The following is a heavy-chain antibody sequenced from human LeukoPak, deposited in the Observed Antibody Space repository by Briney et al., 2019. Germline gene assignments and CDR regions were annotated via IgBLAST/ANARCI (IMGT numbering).Heavy chain of an antibody. CDR2: IYNSVTT. CDR3: ARLTLLWFGVDY. D-gene: IGHD3-10*01. V-gene: IGHV4-59*08. J-gene: IGHJ4*02. Sequence: SETLSLTCTVSGGSISNYYWSWMRQPPGKGREWVGYIYNSVTTNYNPSLKSRVTISLDTSKNQFSLKLSSVTAADTAVYYCARLTLLWFGVDYWGQGTLVTVSS. CDR1: GGSISNYY.